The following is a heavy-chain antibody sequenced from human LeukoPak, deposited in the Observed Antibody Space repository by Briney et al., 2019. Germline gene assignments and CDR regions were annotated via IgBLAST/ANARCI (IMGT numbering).Heavy chain of an antibody. D-gene: IGHD5-24*01. J-gene: IGHJ4*02. CDR2: IIPIFGTA. CDR1: GYTFTSYY. Sequence: SVKVSCKASGYTFTSYYMHWVRQAPGQGLEWMGGIIPIFGTANYAQKFQGRVTITADKSTSTAYMELSSLRSEDTAVYYCARGLTRDGYNYIPLYYFDYWGQGTLVTVSS. CDR3: ARGLTRDGYNYIPLYYFDY. V-gene: IGHV1-69*06.